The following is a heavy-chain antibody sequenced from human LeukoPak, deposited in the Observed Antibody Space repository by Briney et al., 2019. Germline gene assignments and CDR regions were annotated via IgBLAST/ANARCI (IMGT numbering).Heavy chain of an antibody. CDR1: GGSISSYY. Sequence: PSETLSLTCTVSGGSISSYYWSRIRQPPGKGLEWIGYIYYSGSTNYNPSLKSRVTISVDTSKNQFSLKLSSVTAADTAVYYCARAPDSSGYYYALDYWGQGTLVTVSS. V-gene: IGHV4-59*01. D-gene: IGHD3-22*01. CDR2: IYYSGST. J-gene: IGHJ4*02. CDR3: ARAPDSSGYYYALDY.